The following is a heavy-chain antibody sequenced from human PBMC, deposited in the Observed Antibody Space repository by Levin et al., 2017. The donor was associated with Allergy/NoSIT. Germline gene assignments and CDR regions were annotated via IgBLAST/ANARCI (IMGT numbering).Heavy chain of an antibody. CDR1: GYTFTSYG. CDR3: ARGVAAAGVKYPKRVAYNWFDP. D-gene: IGHD6-13*01. CDR2: ISAYNGNT. V-gene: IGHV1-18*01. Sequence: PAASVKVSCKASGYTFTSYGISWVRQAPGQGLEWMGWISAYNGNTNYAQKLQGRVTMTTDTSTSTAYMELRSLRSDDTAVYYCARGVAAAGVKYPKRVAYNWFDPWGQGTLVTVSS. J-gene: IGHJ5*02.